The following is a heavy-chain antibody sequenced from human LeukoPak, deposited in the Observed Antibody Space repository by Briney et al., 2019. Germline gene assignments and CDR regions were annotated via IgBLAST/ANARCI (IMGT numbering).Heavy chain of an antibody. Sequence: ASVKVSCKASGYTFTSYVINWVRQATGQGLEWMGWMNPNSGNTGHAQKFQGRVTITRNTSISTAYMELSSLRSEDTAVYYCARGMWFGEPHYMDVWGKGTTVTVSS. J-gene: IGHJ6*03. D-gene: IGHD3-10*01. CDR2: MNPNSGNT. CDR1: GYTFTSYV. CDR3: ARGMWFGEPHYMDV. V-gene: IGHV1-8*03.